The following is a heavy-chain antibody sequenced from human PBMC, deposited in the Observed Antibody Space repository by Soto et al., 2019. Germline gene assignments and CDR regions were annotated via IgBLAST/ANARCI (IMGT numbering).Heavy chain of an antibody. Sequence: QVQLVQSGAEVKNPGASVKVSCKASRYTFTGYAIHWVRQAPGQRLEWMGWINGGNGDTKYSQKFQGRVTISRDTSASTAYMELTSLGSEDTAVYHCARGYCSSTSCQYYFDFWGQGTLVTVSS. V-gene: IGHV1-3*01. CDR2: INGGNGDT. CDR3: ARGYCSSTSCQYYFDF. J-gene: IGHJ4*02. D-gene: IGHD2-2*01. CDR1: RYTFTGYA.